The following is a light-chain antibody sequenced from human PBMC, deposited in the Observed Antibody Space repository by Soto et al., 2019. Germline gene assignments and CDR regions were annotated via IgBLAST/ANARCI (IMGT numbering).Light chain of an antibody. J-gene: IGKJ5*01. Sequence: EIVLTQSPGTLSLSPGERATLSCRASQSVGSTFLAWYQPKPGQAPRLLIYGVSTRATGIPDRFSGSWSGTDFTLSISSLQSEDFAVYYCQQYGSSLPVTFGQGTRLEIK. CDR2: GVS. CDR1: QSVGSTF. V-gene: IGKV3-20*01. CDR3: QQYGSSLPVT.